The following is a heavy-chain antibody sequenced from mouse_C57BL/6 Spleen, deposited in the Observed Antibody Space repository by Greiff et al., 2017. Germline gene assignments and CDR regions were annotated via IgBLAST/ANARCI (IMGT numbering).Heavy chain of an antibody. Sequence: QVQLKESGAELVKPGASVKISCKASGYAFSSYWMNWVKQRPGKGLEWIGQIYPGDGDTNYNGKFKGKATLTADTSSSAAYMQLSILTSEDSAVYCCEREAAPRSFGGWGTGTTVTVSS. D-gene: IGHD3-1*01. CDR3: EREAAPRSFGG. CDR1: GYAFSSYW. V-gene: IGHV1-80*01. CDR2: IYPGDGDT. J-gene: IGHJ1*03.